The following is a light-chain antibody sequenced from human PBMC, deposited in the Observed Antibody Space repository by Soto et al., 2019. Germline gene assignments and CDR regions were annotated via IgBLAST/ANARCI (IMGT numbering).Light chain of an antibody. CDR3: MQGTHWPYI. V-gene: IGKV2-30*01. Sequence: DVVMTQSPLSLPVNLGQPASFSCNSSQSLVYSDGSTYLDWFHQRPGQSPRRLIYEVSKRDSGVPDRFSGSGSGSYFTLKISRVAAEDGGVYYCMQGTHWPYIFGHGTKLEIK. J-gene: IGKJ2*01. CDR1: QSLVYSDGSTY. CDR2: EVS.